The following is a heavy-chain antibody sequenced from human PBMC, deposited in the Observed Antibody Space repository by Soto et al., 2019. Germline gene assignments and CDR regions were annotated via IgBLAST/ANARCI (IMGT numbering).Heavy chain of an antibody. CDR3: AKDPIYDFWSTLQGAY. Sequence: PGGSLRLSCAASGFTFSSYAMSWVRQAPGKGLEWVSAISGSGGSTYYADSVKGRFTISRDNSKNTLYLQMNSLRAEDTAVYYCAKDPIYDFWSTLQGAYRGQGTLVTVSS. J-gene: IGHJ4*02. CDR2: ISGSGGST. V-gene: IGHV3-23*01. CDR1: GFTFSSYA. D-gene: IGHD3-3*01.